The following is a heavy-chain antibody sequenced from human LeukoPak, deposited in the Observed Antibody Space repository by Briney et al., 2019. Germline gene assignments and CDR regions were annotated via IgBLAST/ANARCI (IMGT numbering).Heavy chain of an antibody. CDR2: ISGYNGNT. V-gene: IGHV1-18*01. D-gene: IGHD3-10*01. CDR1: GYTFTSYH. J-gene: IGHJ5*02. CDR3: ARDNSVGDIAWWFDP. Sequence: ASVKVSCKASGYTFTSYHITWVRQAPGQGLEWMGWISGYNGNTNYAQKFQGRVSMTTDTSTSTAYMELRSLRSDDTAVYFCARDNSVGDIAWWFDPWGQGTLVTVSS.